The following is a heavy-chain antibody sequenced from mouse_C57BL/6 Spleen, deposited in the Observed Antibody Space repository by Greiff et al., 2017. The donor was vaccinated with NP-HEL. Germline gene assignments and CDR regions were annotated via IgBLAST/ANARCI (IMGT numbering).Heavy chain of an antibody. CDR1: GFNIKDYY. D-gene: IGHD1-1*01. CDR2: IDPEDGET. J-gene: IGHJ3*01. Sequence: EVQLQESGAELVKPGASVKLSCTASGFNIKDYYMHWVKQRTEQGLEWIGRIDPEDGETKYAPKFPGKAPITADTPSNTAYLQLSSLTSEDTAVYYCARRGITTVVEGFAYWGQGTLVTVSA. CDR3: ARRGITTVVEGFAY. V-gene: IGHV14-2*01.